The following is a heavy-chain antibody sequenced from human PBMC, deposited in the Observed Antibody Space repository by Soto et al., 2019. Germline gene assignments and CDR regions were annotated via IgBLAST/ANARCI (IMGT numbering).Heavy chain of an antibody. D-gene: IGHD2-2*02. CDR3: ARVSRIVPAAIQWFDP. CDR2: IIPIFGTA. Sequence: SVKVSCKASGGTFSSYAISWVRQAPGQGLEWMGGIIPIFGTANYAQKFQGRVTITADESTSTAYMELSSLRSEDTAVYYCARVSRIVPAAIQWFDPWGQGTLVTVSS. J-gene: IGHJ5*02. CDR1: GGTFSSYA. V-gene: IGHV1-69*13.